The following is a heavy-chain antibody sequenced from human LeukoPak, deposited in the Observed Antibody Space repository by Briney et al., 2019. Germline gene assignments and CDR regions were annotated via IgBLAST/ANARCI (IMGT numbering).Heavy chain of an antibody. CDR2: IIPILGIA. CDR1: GGTFSRYA. D-gene: IGHD4-17*01. V-gene: IGHV1-69*04. J-gene: IGHJ5*02. Sequence: SVKVSCKASGGTFSRYAISWVRQAPGQGLEWMGRIIPILGIANYAQKFQGRVTITADKSTSTAYMELSSLRSEDTAVYYCARGPDYGDYSNWFDPWGQGTLVTVSS. CDR3: ARGPDYGDYSNWFDP.